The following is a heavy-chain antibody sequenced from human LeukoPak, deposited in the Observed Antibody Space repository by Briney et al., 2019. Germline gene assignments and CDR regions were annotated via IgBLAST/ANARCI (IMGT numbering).Heavy chain of an antibody. CDR2: INHSGST. J-gene: IGHJ4*02. CDR1: GGSVSSGSYY. V-gene: IGHV4-39*07. D-gene: IGHD5-18*01. Sequence: SEALSLTCTVSGGSVSSGSYYWSWIRQPPGKGLEWIGEINHSGSTNYNPSLKSRVTMSVDTSKNQFSLKLSSVTAADTAVYYCAGLPDTAMVTGVNWGQGTLVTVSS. CDR3: AGLPDTAMVTGVN.